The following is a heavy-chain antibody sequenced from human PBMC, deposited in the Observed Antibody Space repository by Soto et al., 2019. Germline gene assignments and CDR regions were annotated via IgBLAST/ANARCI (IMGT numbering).Heavy chain of an antibody. D-gene: IGHD2-8*01. J-gene: IGHJ4*02. CDR2: IRASGTST. Sequence: GGSLRLSCAASGFTFSSYAMAWVRQAPGKGLEWVSTIRASGTSTYYADSVEGRFSISRDNSKNTLYLQMNSLRAEDTAVYYCAKEWSDARTREKCGLVDYWGQGALVTVSS. V-gene: IGHV3-23*01. CDR1: GFTFSSYA. CDR3: AKEWSDARTREKCGLVDY.